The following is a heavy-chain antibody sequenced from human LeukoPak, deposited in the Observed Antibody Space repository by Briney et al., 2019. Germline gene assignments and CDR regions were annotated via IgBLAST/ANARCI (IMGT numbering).Heavy chain of an antibody. J-gene: IGHJ4*02. D-gene: IGHD3-22*01. CDR3: ASHYYASSGSLFDS. Sequence: PSETLSPTCAVSGYSIGSGYYWVWIRQPPGKGLEWIGSVYHTGSTYYHPSLKSRVTISLDTSKNQFSLRLTSVTAADTALYYCASHYYASSGSLFDSWGRGSLVTVSS. CDR2: VYHTGST. CDR1: GYSIGSGYY. V-gene: IGHV4-38-2*01.